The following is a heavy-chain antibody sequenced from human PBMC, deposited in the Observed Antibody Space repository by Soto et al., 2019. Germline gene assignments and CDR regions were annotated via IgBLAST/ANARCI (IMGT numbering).Heavy chain of an antibody. CDR3: ARDGSTYYYDSSGPIPEY. J-gene: IGHJ4*02. CDR1: GFTFSSYS. D-gene: IGHD3-22*01. V-gene: IGHV3-21*01. CDR2: ISSSSSYI. Sequence: GGSLRLSCAASGFTFSSYSMNWVRQAPGKGLEWVSSISSSSSYIYYADSVKGRFTISRDNAKNSLYLQMNSLRAEDTAVYYCARDGSTYYYDSSGPIPEYWGQGTLVTVSS.